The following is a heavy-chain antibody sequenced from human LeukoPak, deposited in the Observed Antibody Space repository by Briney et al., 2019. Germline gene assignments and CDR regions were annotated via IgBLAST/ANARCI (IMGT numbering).Heavy chain of an antibody. CDR3: GRLDDYDYSAW. V-gene: IGHV4-59*04. Sequence: GSLRLSCAASGFTVSSNYMSWVRQAPGKGLEWIGYIYYNGNTYYNPSLKSRVTISVDTSKNQFSLKLNSVTAADTAVYFCGRLDDYDYSAWWGQGILVTVSS. D-gene: IGHD3-22*01. J-gene: IGHJ4*02. CDR1: GFTVSSNY. CDR2: IYYNGNT.